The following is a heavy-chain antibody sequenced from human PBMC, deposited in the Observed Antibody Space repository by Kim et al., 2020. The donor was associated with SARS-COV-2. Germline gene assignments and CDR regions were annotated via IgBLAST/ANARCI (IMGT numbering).Heavy chain of an antibody. Sequence: RFTISRDNTKNTLYLQMNSLRAEDTAVYYCAREPLYDILTGYYHYYYGMDVWGQGTTVTVSS. J-gene: IGHJ6*02. CDR3: AREPLYDILTGYYHYYYGMDV. V-gene: IGHV3-30*01. D-gene: IGHD3-9*01.